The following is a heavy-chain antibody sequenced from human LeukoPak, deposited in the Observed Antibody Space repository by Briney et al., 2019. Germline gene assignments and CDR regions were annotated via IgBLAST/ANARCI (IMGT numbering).Heavy chain of an antibody. V-gene: IGHV1-2*02. Sequence: GASVKVSCKASGYTFTGYYMHWVRQAPGQGLEWMGWINPNSGGTNYAQKFQGRVTMTRDTSISTAYMELSRLRSDDTAVYYRAREGYSSSSNWFDPWGQGTLVTVSS. D-gene: IGHD6-6*01. CDR3: AREGYSSSSNWFDP. J-gene: IGHJ5*02. CDR1: GYTFTGYY. CDR2: INPNSGGT.